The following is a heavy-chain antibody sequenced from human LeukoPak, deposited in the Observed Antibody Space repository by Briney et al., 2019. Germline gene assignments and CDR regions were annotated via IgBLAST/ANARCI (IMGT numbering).Heavy chain of an antibody. CDR3: ARDLGGYSYANWFDP. D-gene: IGHD5-18*01. CDR1: GGSISSGGYS. Sequence: SQTLSLTCAVSGGSISSGGYSWSWIRQPPGKGLEWIGYIYHSGSTYYNPSLKSRVTISVDTSKNQFSLKLSSVTAADTAVYYCARDLGGYSYANWFDPWGQGTLVTVSS. CDR2: IYHSGST. V-gene: IGHV4-30-2*05. J-gene: IGHJ5*02.